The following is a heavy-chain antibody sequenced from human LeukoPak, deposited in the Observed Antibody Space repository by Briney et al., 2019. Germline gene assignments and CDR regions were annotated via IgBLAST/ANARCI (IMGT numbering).Heavy chain of an antibody. J-gene: IGHJ3*02. D-gene: IGHD5-18*01. Sequence: SETLSLTCTVSGGSISSSSYYWGWIRQPPGKGLEWIGSIYYSGSTYYNPSLKSRVTISVDTSKNQFSQKLSSVTAADTAVYYCARDKGQLRAFDIWGQGTMVTVSS. V-gene: IGHV4-39*07. CDR3: ARDKGQLRAFDI. CDR1: GGSISSSSYY. CDR2: IYYSGST.